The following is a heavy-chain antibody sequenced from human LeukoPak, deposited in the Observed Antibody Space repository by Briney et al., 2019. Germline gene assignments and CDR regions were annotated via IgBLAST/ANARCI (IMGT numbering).Heavy chain of an antibody. CDR1: GFTFSSYG. J-gene: IGHJ4*02. CDR3: AKGPQVVRYFDWLLLDY. Sequence: GGSLRLSCAASGFTFSSYGMHWVRQAPGKGLEWVAVISYDGSNKYYADSVKGRFTISRDNSKNTLYLQMNSLRAEDTAVYYCAKGPQVVRYFDWLLLDYWGQGTLVTVSS. D-gene: IGHD3-9*01. V-gene: IGHV3-30*18. CDR2: ISYDGSNK.